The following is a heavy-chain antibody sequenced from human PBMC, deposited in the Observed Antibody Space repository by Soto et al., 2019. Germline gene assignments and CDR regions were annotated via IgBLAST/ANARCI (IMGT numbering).Heavy chain of an antibody. CDR1: GGSISSYY. Sequence: KTSETPSLTCTVSGGSISSYYWSWIRQPAGKGLEWIGRIYTSGSTNYNPSLKSRVTMSVDTSKNQFSLKLSSVTAADPAAYYCARSSLTVFYGDYRNWFDPLGQGTLVTVSS. D-gene: IGHD4-17*01. CDR2: IYTSGST. J-gene: IGHJ5*02. V-gene: IGHV4-4*07. CDR3: ARSSLTVFYGDYRNWFDP.